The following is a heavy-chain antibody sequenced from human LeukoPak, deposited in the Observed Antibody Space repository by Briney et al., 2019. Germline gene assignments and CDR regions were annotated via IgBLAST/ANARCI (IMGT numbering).Heavy chain of an antibody. J-gene: IGHJ4*02. Sequence: PGGSLRLSCAASGVTFSGFWMSGVRQAPTKGREGVANNKYDGSDKRYVDSVKGRFTVSRDNSNNSLPLLMHSLRAEDTAVYYYVRGGGSFDSGGQGTLVTVSS. CDR2: NKYDGSDK. CDR1: GVTFSGFW. V-gene: IGHV3-7*04. D-gene: IGHD3-16*01. CDR3: VRGGGSFDS.